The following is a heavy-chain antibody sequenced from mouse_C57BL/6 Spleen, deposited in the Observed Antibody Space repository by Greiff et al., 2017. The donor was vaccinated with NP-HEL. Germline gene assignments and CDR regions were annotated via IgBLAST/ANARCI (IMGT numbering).Heavy chain of an antibody. CDR3: AGISTGTGY. CDR2: INPNNGGT. V-gene: IGHV1-22*01. J-gene: IGHJ2*01. D-gene: IGHD4-1*02. Sequence: VQLQQSGPELVKPGASVKMSCKASGYTFTDYNMHWVKQSHGKSLEWIGYINPNNGGTSYIQKFKGKATLTVNKSSSTAYMELRSLTSEDSAVYYCAGISTGTGYWGQGTTLTVSS. CDR1: GYTFTDYN.